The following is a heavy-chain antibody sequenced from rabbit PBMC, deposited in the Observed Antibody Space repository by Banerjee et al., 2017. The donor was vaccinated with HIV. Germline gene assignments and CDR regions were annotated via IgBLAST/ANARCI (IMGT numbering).Heavy chain of an antibody. V-gene: IGHV1S40*01. D-gene: IGHD1-1*01. CDR3: ARGGYTSSGYYNL. CDR2: IDISSGST. Sequence: QSLEESGGGLVKPGASLTLTCTASGIDFSSYYYMCWVRQAPGKGLEWIACIDISSGSTHYASWAKGRFTISKTSSTTVTLQMTSLTAADTATYFCARGGYTSSGYYNLWGPGTLVTDS. CDR1: GIDFSSYYY. J-gene: IGHJ4*01.